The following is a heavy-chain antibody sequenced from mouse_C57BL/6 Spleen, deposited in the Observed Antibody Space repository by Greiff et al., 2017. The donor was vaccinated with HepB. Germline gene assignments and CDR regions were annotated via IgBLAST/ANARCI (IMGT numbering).Heavy chain of an antibody. J-gene: IGHJ4*01. Sequence: VKLVESGPGLVQPSQSLSITCTVSGFSLTSYGVHWVRQSPGKGLEWLGVIWSGGSTDYNAAFISRLSISKDNSKSQVFFKMNSLQADDTAIYYCASYHYAMDYWGQGTSVTVSS. V-gene: IGHV2-2*01. CDR2: IWSGGST. CDR1: GFSLTSYG. CDR3: ASYHYAMDY.